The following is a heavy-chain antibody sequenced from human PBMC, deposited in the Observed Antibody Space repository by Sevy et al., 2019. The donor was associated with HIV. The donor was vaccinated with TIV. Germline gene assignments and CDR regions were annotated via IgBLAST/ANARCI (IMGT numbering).Heavy chain of an antibody. CDR3: TTVAQFTAFDI. J-gene: IGHJ3*02. Sequence: GGSLRLSCAASGFTFSSYDMNWVRQAPGKGLEWVGRIKSKTDGGTTDYAAPVKGRFTISRDDSKNTLYLQMNSLKTEDTAVYYCTTVAQFTAFDIWGQGTMVTVSS. CDR1: GFTFSSYD. CDR2: IKSKTDGGTT. V-gene: IGHV3-15*01.